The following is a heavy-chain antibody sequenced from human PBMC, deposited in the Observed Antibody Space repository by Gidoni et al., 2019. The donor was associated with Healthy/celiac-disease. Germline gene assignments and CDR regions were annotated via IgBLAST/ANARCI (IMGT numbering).Heavy chain of an antibody. Sequence: QLPLQESGPGLVKPSETLSLTCTVSGGSISSSSYYWGWIRQPPGKGLEWIGSIYYSGSTYYNPSLKSRVTISVDTSKNQFSLKLSSVTAADTAVYYCARRSSSWFDIWGQGTMVTVSS. CDR1: GGSISSSSYY. CDR3: ARRSSSWFDI. J-gene: IGHJ3*02. D-gene: IGHD6-13*01. CDR2: IYYSGST. V-gene: IGHV4-39*01.